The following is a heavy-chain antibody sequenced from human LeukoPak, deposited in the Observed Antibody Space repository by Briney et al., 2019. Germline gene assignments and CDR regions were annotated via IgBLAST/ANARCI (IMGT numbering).Heavy chain of an antibody. Sequence: GGSLRLSCAASGFTFSSYCMNWVRQAPGKGLEWVASIKTDGSEKYYVGSVRGRFTISRDNAKTSLSMQMNSLRVHDTAVYFCVRVPQITTVRGVPSDYSGPGTLVTASS. D-gene: IGHD3-10*01. CDR1: GFTFSSYC. CDR2: IKTDGSEK. CDR3: VRVPQITTVRGVPSDY. J-gene: IGHJ4*02. V-gene: IGHV3-7*03.